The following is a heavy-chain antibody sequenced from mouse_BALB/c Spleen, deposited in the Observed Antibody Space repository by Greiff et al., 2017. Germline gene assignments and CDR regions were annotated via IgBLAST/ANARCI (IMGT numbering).Heavy chain of an antibody. CDR1: GFTFSSYT. CDR3: TREGDGYLYFDY. V-gene: IGHV5-6-4*01. D-gene: IGHD2-3*01. Sequence: EVHLVESGGGLVKPGGSLKLSCAASGFTFSSYTMSWVRQTPEKRLEWVATISSGGSYTYYPDSVKGRFTISRDNAKNTLYLQMSSLKSEDTAMYYCTREGDGYLYFDYWGQGTTLTVSS. CDR2: ISSGGSYT. J-gene: IGHJ2*01.